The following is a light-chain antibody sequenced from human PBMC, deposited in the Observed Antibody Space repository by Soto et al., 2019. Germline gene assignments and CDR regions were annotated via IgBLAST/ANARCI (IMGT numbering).Light chain of an antibody. CDR3: HQYASSSRT. CDR1: QSFSSNY. J-gene: IGKJ1*01. V-gene: IGKV3-20*01. CDR2: GAS. Sequence: EIVLTQSPCTLSLSPGERATLSCRASQSFSSNYLAWYQQKPGQAPRLLIYGASSRATGIPDRFSGSGSGTDFTLTISRLEPEDFAVYYCHQYASSSRTFGQGTKVEIK.